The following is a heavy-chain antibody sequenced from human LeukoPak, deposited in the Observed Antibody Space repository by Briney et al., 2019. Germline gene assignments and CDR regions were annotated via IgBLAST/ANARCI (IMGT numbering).Heavy chain of an antibody. D-gene: IGHD5-18*01. V-gene: IGHV3-33*06. Sequence: GGSLRLSCAASGFTFSSYGMHWVRQAPGKGLEWVAVIWYDGSNKYYADSVKGRFTISRDNSKNTLYLQMNSLRAEDTAVYYCANGYGYIPPYYFDYWGQGTLVTVSS. J-gene: IGHJ4*02. CDR2: IWYDGSNK. CDR3: ANGYGYIPPYYFDY. CDR1: GFTFSSYG.